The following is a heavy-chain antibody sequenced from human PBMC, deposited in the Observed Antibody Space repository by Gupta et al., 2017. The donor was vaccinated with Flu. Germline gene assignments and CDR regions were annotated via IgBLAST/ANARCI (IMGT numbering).Heavy chain of an antibody. CDR1: ISSSSYY. Sequence: ISSSSYYWGWIRQPPGKGLEWIGSIYYSGSTYYNPSLKSRVTISVDTSKNQFSLKLSSVTAADTAVYYCTLNWNYFWFDPWGQGTLVTVSS. CDR3: TLNWNYFWFDP. V-gene: IGHV4-39*01. CDR2: IYYSGST. J-gene: IGHJ5*02. D-gene: IGHD1-7*01.